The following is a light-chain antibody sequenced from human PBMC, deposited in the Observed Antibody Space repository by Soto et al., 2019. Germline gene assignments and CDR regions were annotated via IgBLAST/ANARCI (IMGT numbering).Light chain of an antibody. CDR3: QQSYGAPPT. J-gene: IGKJ3*01. Sequence: DIQMTQSPSSLSASVGDRVTITCRASQSISSYLNWYQQKPGKAPKLLIYGASTLQSGVPSRFSGSGSGTEFTLILSSLQPEDVATYYCQQSYGAPPTFGPGTKVDFK. CDR2: GAS. CDR1: QSISSY. V-gene: IGKV1-39*01.